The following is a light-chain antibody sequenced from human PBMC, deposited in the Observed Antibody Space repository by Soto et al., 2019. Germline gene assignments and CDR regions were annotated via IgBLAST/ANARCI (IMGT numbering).Light chain of an antibody. Sequence: ESVFTHSPGTLSLSPGERVTLSCRASQSVSSSYLAWYQQKPGQAPRPLIYGASSRAIGIPDRFSGSGSGTDFTLTISRLEPEDFAVYYCQQYGSSPWTFGQGTKVDIK. J-gene: IGKJ1*01. CDR3: QQYGSSPWT. CDR2: GAS. CDR1: QSVSSSY. V-gene: IGKV3-20*01.